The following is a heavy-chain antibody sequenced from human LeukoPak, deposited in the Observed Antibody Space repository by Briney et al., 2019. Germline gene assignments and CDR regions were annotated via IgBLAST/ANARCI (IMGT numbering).Heavy chain of an antibody. CDR3: ARVSGEWLRLGTNFDY. CDR1: GYTFTSYG. CDR2: ISAYNGNT. Sequence: ASVKVSCKASGYTFTSYGISWVRQAPGQGLEWMGWISAYNGNTNYAQKLQGRVTMTTDTSTSTAYMELSRLRSDDTAVYYCARVSGEWLRLGTNFDYWGQGTLVTVSS. D-gene: IGHD5-12*01. J-gene: IGHJ4*02. V-gene: IGHV1-18*01.